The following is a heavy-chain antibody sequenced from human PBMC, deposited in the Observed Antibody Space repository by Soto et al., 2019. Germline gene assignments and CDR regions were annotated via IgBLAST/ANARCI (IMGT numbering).Heavy chain of an antibody. CDR1: GFTFSSSA. V-gene: IGHV1-58*01. Sequence: QMQLVQSGPEVKRPGTSLKVSCKASGFTFSSSAVQWVRQARGQRLEWIGWIVLGNGNTNYAQKFQERVTITRDMSTSTAYMEVRSLTFEDTAVYCCATRIGNIGWYWLDSWGQGSLVTVSS. CDR2: IVLGNGNT. D-gene: IGHD6-19*01. CDR3: ATRIGNIGWYWLDS. J-gene: IGHJ4*02.